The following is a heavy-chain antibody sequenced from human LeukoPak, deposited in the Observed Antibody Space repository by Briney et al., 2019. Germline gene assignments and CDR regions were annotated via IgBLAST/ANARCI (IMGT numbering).Heavy chain of an antibody. J-gene: IGHJ6*03. Sequence: SETLSLTCAVYGGSSSGYYWSWIRQPPGKGLEWIGEINHSGSTNYNPSLKSRVTISVDTSTNQFSLKLSSVTAADTAVYYCARGVTMVRGVMRLYYYYYMDVWGKGTTVTVSS. CDR1: GGSSSGYY. CDR3: ARGVTMVRGVMRLYYYYYMDV. CDR2: INHSGST. V-gene: IGHV4-34*01. D-gene: IGHD3-10*01.